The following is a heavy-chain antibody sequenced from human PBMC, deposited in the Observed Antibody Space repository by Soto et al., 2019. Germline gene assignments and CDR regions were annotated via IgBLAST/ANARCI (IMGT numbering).Heavy chain of an antibody. V-gene: IGHV4-31*03. CDR2: IYYSGST. D-gene: IGHD2-2*01. CDR1: GGSISSGGYY. CDR3: ARLLLLGYCSSSSCFKWFDP. Sequence: SETLSLTCTVSGGSISSGGYYWSWIRQHPGKGLEWIGYIYYSGSTYYNPSLKSRVTISVDTSKNQFSLKPSSVTAADTAVYYCARLLLLGYCSSSSCFKWFDPWGQGTLVTVSS. J-gene: IGHJ5*02.